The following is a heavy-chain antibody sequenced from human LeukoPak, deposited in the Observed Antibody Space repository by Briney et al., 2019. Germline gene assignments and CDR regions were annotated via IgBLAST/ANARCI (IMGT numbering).Heavy chain of an antibody. V-gene: IGHV1-18*01. CDR1: GYTFTSYG. CDR2: ISAYNGNT. Sequence: ASVKVSCKASGYTFTSYGISWVRQAPGQGLEWMGWISAYNGNTNYAQKLQGRVTMTIDTSTSTAYMELRSLRSDDTAVYYCARDWFNDYVWGSYRYLDYWGQGTLVTVSS. CDR3: ARDWFNDYVWGSYRYLDY. J-gene: IGHJ4*02. D-gene: IGHD3-16*02.